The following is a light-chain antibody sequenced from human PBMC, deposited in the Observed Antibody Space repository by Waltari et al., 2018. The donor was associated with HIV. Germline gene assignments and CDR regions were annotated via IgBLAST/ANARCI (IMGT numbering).Light chain of an antibody. Sequence: SVLTQPPSNSAAPGTTVTISCAGHSSNIGANDVSLLQQLPGAAPRLIIYESTKRPSVISDRFSASKSDTTATLDIAGVQPGDEAMYFCGTRDNDLGPVILGGGTWVTVL. CDR2: EST. J-gene: IGLJ2*01. V-gene: IGLV1-51*02. CDR3: GTRDNDLGPVI. CDR1: SSNIGAND.